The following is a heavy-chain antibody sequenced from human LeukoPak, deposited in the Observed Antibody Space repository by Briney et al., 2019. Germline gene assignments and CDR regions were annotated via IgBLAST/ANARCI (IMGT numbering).Heavy chain of an antibody. D-gene: IGHD1-26*01. J-gene: IGHJ4*02. V-gene: IGHV1-69*01. Sequence: TSVNVSCKASGGTFSSYAISWVRQAPGQGLEWMGGIFPIFGTANYAQKFQGRVTITADESTSTAYMELSSLRSEDTAVYYCARVPILSGSFGDYYFDYWGQGTLVTVSS. CDR2: IFPIFGTA. CDR1: GGTFSSYA. CDR3: ARVPILSGSFGDYYFDY.